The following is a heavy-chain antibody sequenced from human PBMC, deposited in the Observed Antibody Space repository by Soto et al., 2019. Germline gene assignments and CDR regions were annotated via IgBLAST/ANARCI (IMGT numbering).Heavy chain of an antibody. Sequence: QPXGSLRLSCESSVFIFSDHAMSCVRQSPGKWLEWVSAISGNGIATYYADSVKGRFTISRDNSKNTLYLQMNRLRADDTAVYYCARDAISMVRGNNNWFEPWGQGTLGSVSS. V-gene: IGHV3-23*01. CDR2: ISGNGIAT. D-gene: IGHD3-10*01. CDR1: VFIFSDHA. CDR3: ARDAISMVRGNNNWFEP. J-gene: IGHJ5*02.